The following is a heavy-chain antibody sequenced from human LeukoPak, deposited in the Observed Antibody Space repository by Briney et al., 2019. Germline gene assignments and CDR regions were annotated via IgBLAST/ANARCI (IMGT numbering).Heavy chain of an antibody. Sequence: ASVKVSCKASGYIFINYYMHWVRQAPGQGLEWMAIINPSGGSTTYAQNFQGRVTMTRDTSTSTVYLEVNSLRSDDTAVYYCARDWDDSSGYRRWGQGTLVTVSS. CDR2: INPSGGST. J-gene: IGHJ4*02. CDR3: ARDWDDSSGYRR. V-gene: IGHV1-46*01. D-gene: IGHD3-22*01. CDR1: GYIFINYY.